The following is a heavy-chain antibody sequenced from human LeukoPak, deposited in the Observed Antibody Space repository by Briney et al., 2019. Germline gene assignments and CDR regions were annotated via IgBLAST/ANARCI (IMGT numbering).Heavy chain of an antibody. D-gene: IGHD3/OR15-3a*01. CDR2: ISTSGTTI. Sequence: GGSLRLSCAASGFSLSTNEMNWVRQAPGKGLEWVSYISTSGTTIYYADPVKGRFTISRDNAKNSLFLQMDSLRVEDTAVYHCARPQWTGKGYYGMDVWGQGTTVTVSS. J-gene: IGHJ6*02. CDR1: GFSLSTNE. V-gene: IGHV3-48*03. CDR3: ARPQWTGKGYYGMDV.